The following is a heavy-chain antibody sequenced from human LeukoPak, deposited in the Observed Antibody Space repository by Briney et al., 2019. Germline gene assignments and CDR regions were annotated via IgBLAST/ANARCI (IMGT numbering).Heavy chain of an antibody. CDR2: INPSGGST. CDR3: ERDVVADPATNWFDP. D-gene: IGHD2-15*01. CDR1: GYTFTSYY. Sequence: ASVQVSCKASGYTFTSYYMHWVRQAPGQGLEWMGIINPSGGSTSYAQKFQGRVTMTRDTSTSTVYMELSSLRSEDTAVYYCERDVVADPATNWFDPWGQGTLVTVSS. J-gene: IGHJ5*02. V-gene: IGHV1-46*01.